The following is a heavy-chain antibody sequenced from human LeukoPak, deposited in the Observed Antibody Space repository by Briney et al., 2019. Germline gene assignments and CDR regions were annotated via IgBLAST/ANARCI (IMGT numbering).Heavy chain of an antibody. D-gene: IGHD1-26*01. V-gene: IGHV3-53*01. CDR1: GFTLSSFW. CDR2: ICSGGST. J-gene: IGHJ5*02. CDR3: AREVGATNWFDP. Sequence: GGSLRLSCAASGFTLSSFWMSWVRQSPGKGLEWVSVICSGGSTYYADSVKGRFTISRDNSKNTLYLQMNSLRAEDPAVYYCAREVGATNWFDPWGQGTLVTVSS.